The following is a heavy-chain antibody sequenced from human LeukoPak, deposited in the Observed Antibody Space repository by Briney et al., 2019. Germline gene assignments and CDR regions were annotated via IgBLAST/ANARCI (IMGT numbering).Heavy chain of an antibody. CDR1: GFTFSSYA. CDR2: ISGSGGST. CDR3: AKGTWSIQEYYFDY. J-gene: IGHJ4*02. Sequence: GGSLRLSCAASGFTFSSYAMSWARQAPGKGLAWVSAISGSGGSTYYADSVKGRFTISRDNSKNTLYLQMNSLRAEDTAVYCCAKGTWSIQEYYFDYWGQGTLVTVSS. D-gene: IGHD2-8*02. V-gene: IGHV3-23*01.